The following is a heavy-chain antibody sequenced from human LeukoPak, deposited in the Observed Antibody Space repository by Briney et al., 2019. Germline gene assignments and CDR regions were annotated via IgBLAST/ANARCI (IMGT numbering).Heavy chain of an antibody. Sequence: GGSLRLSCAASGFTFSSYSMNWVRQAPGKGLEWVSYISSSSTIYYADSVKGRFTISRDNAKNSLYLQMNSLRAEDTAVYYCASLAWIPNYWGQGTLVTVSS. CDR1: GFTFSSYS. CDR2: ISSSSTI. J-gene: IGHJ4*02. D-gene: IGHD5-18*01. CDR3: ASLAWIPNY. V-gene: IGHV3-48*04.